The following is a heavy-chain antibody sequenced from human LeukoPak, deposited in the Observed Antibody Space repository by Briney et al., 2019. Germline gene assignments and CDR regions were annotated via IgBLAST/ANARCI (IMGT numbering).Heavy chain of an antibody. D-gene: IGHD5-12*01. CDR2: IYYSGST. CDR3: ARLGDSGYDD. J-gene: IGHJ4*02. Sequence: SETLSLTCTVSGGSISSYYWSWIRQPPGKGLEWIGYIYYSGSTNYNPSLKSRVTISVDTSKNQFSLKLSSVTAADTVVYYCARLGDSGYDDWGQGTLVTVSS. V-gene: IGHV4-59*08. CDR1: GGSISSYY.